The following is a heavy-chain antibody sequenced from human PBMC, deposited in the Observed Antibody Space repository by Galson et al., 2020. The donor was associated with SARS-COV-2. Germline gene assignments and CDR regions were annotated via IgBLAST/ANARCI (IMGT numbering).Heavy chain of an antibody. CDR1: GYTFTSYG. Sequence: ASVKVSCKASGYTFTSYGISWVRQAPGQGLEWMGWISAYNGNTNYAQKLQGRVTMTTDTSTSTAYMELRSLRSDHTAVYYCARCAHCSGGSCYPNFFDCWGQGTLVTVSS. J-gene: IGHJ4*02. CDR2: ISAYNGNT. D-gene: IGHD2-15*01. CDR3: ARCAHCSGGSCYPNFFDC. V-gene: IGHV1-18*01.